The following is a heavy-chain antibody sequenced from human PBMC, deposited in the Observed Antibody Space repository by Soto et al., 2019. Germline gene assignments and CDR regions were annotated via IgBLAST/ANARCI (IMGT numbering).Heavy chain of an antibody. CDR3: AHRPSSCSGGSCYSGFDY. CDR1: GFSLSTSGVG. Sequence: QITLKESGPTLVKPTQTLTLTCTFSGFSLSTSGVGVGWIRQPPGKALEWLALIYWDDDKRYSPSLQSRLTITKDTSKNQVVRTMTNMDPVDTATYYCAHRPSSCSGGSCYSGFDYWGQGTLVTVSS. D-gene: IGHD2-15*01. CDR2: IYWDDDK. V-gene: IGHV2-5*02. J-gene: IGHJ4*02.